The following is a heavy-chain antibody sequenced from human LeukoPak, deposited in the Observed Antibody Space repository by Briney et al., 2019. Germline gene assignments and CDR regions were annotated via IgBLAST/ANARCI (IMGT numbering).Heavy chain of an antibody. CDR1: GFTFSSYG. Sequence: PGGSLRLSCAASGFTFSSYGMHWVRQAPGKGLEWVAFIRYDGSNKYYADSVKGRFTISRDNSKNTLYLQMNSLRAEDTAVYYCAKVSVVPAAPGVDIWGQGTMVTVSS. CDR2: IRYDGSNK. CDR3: AKVSVVPAAPGVDI. V-gene: IGHV3-30*02. J-gene: IGHJ3*02. D-gene: IGHD2-2*01.